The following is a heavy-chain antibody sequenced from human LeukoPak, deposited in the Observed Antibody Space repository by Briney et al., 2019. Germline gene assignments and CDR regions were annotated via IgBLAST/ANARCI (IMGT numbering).Heavy chain of an antibody. D-gene: IGHD3-22*01. CDR3: ARGADRSGYSFYFDY. J-gene: IGHJ4*02. CDR2: INSDGSST. Sequence: GGSLRLSCAASGFTLSNYWMHWVRQTPGKGLVWVSRINSDGSSTSYADSVKGRFSISRDKAKNTLYLQMNSLRAEDTAVYYCARGADRSGYSFYFDYWGQGTLVTVSS. V-gene: IGHV3-74*01. CDR1: GFTLSNYW.